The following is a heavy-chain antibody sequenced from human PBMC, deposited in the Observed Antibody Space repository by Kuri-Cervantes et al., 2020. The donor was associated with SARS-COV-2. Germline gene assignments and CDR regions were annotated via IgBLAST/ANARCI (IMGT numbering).Heavy chain of an antibody. V-gene: IGHV4-34*01. CDR3: ARVSDSGSPRHPYFQH. J-gene: IGHJ1*01. D-gene: IGHD1-26*01. CDR2: INHSGST. Sequence: GSLRLSCAVYGGSFGGYYWSWIRQPPGKGLEWIGEINHSGSTNYNPSLKSRVTISVDTSKNQFSLKLSSVTAADTAVYYCARVSDSGSPRHPYFQHWGQGTLVTVSS. CDR1: GGSFGGYY.